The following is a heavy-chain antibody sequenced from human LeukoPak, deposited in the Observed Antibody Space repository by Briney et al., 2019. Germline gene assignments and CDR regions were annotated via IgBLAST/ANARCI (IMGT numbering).Heavy chain of an antibody. CDR1: GFTFNSYA. J-gene: IGHJ4*02. Sequence: GGSPRLSCAASGFTFNSYAMNWVRQAPGKGLEWVAVIGGGGDSTYYADSVKGRFTISRDNSKNTLYLQMNSLRAEETAIYYCAKDVRGYNRPIDHWGQGTLVTVSS. CDR2: IGGGGDST. V-gene: IGHV3-23*01. CDR3: AKDVRGYNRPIDH. D-gene: IGHD3-10*02.